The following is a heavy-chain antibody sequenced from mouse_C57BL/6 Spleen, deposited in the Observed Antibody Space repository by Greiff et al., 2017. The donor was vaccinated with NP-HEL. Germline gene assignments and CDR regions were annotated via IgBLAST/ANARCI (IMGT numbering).Heavy chain of an antibody. J-gene: IGHJ1*03. CDR2: IHPSDSDT. CDR3: AITKGTTVVAGGLDWYFDV. Sequence: QVQLQQPGAELVKPGASVKVSCKASGYTFTSYWMHWVKQRPGQGLEWIGRIHPSDSDTNYNQKFKGKATLTVDKSSSTAYMQLSSLTSEDSAVYYWAITKGTTVVAGGLDWYFDVWGTGTTVTVSS. V-gene: IGHV1-74*01. D-gene: IGHD1-1*01. CDR1: GYTFTSYW.